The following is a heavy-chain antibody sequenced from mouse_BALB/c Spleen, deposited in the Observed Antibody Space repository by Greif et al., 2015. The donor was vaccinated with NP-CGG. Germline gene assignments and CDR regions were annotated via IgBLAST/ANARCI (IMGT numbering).Heavy chain of an antibody. J-gene: IGHJ4*01. CDR3: ARYYDDYAMDY. CDR2: ILPGSGST. V-gene: IGHV1-9*01. D-gene: IGHD1-1*01. Sequence: QVQLQQSGAELMKPGASVKISCKATGYTFSSYWIEWVKQRPGHGLEWIGEILPGSGSTNYNEKFKGKATFTADTSSNTAYMQLSSLTSEDSAVDYCARYYDDYAMDYWGQGTSVTVSS. CDR1: GYTFSSYW.